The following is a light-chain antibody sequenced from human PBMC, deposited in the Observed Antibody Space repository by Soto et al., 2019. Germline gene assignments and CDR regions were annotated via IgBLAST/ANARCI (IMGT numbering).Light chain of an antibody. J-gene: IGKJ1*01. CDR1: QSISNW. CDR3: QQYNSYSGT. Sequence: DIQMTQSPSTLSASVGDRVTITCRASQSISNWLAWYQQKPGKAPKLLIYDASSLESGVPSRFSGSGSGTEFTLTISSLLPDDFASYYCQQYNSYSGTFGQWTKVYIK. V-gene: IGKV1-5*01. CDR2: DAS.